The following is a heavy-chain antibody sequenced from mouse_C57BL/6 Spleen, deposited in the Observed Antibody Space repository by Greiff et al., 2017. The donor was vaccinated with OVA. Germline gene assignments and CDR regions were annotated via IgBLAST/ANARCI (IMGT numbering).Heavy chain of an antibody. CDR3: ARRSNLDFDY. J-gene: IGHJ2*01. Sequence: QVQLKQPGAELVKPGASVKLSCKASGYTFTSYWMHWVKQRPGQGLEWIGMIHPNSGSTNYNEKFKSKATLTVDKSSSTAYMQLSSLTSEDSAVYYCARRSNLDFDYWGQGTTLTVSS. D-gene: IGHD2-5*01. CDR2: IHPNSGST. V-gene: IGHV1-64*01. CDR1: GYTFTSYW.